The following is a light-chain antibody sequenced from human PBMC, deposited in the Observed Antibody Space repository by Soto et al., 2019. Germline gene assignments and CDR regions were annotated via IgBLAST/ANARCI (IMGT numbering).Light chain of an antibody. V-gene: IGLV2-14*03. Sequence: QSVLAQPASVSGSPGQSITISCTGTISDVSGYNFVSWYQQYPGGANKLMIYDVSNRPSGVSNRFSGSKSGNTASLTISGLQAEDEADYYCSSYTSSNTYVFGTGTKVTVL. CDR1: ISDVSGYNF. CDR3: SSYTSSNTYV. J-gene: IGLJ1*01. CDR2: DVS.